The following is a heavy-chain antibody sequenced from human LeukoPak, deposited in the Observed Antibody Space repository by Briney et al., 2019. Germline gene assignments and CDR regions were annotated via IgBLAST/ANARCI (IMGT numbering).Heavy chain of an antibody. CDR1: GFTFRNYA. CDR2: ISASGGTP. J-gene: IGHJ3*01. V-gene: IGHV3-23*01. CDR3: AKRHIAALGGDAFDA. D-gene: IGHD5-12*01. Sequence: PGGSLRLSCAASGFTFRNYAMSWVRQAPGKGLERVSAISASGGTPYYADSVKGRFTISRDNSQNTLYLQMNSLRAEDTAVYYCAKRHIAALGGDAFDAWGQGTMVTVSS.